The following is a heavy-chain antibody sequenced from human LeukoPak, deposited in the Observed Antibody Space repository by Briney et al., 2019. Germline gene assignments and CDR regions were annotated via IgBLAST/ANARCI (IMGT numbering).Heavy chain of an antibody. V-gene: IGHV3-30*02. CDR3: AKAGAFWSGYSYYFDY. CDR2: IRYDGSNK. J-gene: IGHJ4*02. Sequence: GGSLRLSCAASGFTFSSYGMHWVRQAPGKGLEWVAFIRYDGSNKYYADSVKGRFTISRDNSKNTLYLQMNSLRAEDTAVYYCAKAGAFWSGYSYYFDYWGQGTLVTVSS. CDR1: GFTFSSYG. D-gene: IGHD3-3*01.